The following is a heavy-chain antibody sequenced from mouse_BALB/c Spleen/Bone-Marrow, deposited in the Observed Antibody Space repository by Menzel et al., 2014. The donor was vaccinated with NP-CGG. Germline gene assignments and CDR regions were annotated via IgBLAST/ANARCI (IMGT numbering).Heavy chain of an antibody. CDR2: FYTGSGSL. Sequence: VKLMESGVGLVNPGGSVKLSCKASGYTFTEYIIHWVKQRSGQGLEWIGWFYTGSGSLKYNEKFKDKDTLTADKPSSPVSMELSILTPEDSAVYFCARHWDYWGQGTTLTVSS. CDR3: ARHWDY. V-gene: IGHV1-62-2*01. D-gene: IGHD4-1*01. CDR1: GYTFTEYI. J-gene: IGHJ2*01.